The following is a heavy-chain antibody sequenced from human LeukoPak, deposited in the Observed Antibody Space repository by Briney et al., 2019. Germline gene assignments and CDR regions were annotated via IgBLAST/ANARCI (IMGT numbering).Heavy chain of an antibody. J-gene: IGHJ4*02. V-gene: IGHV4-59*01. D-gene: IGHD1-26*01. CDR2: IYYSGST. CDR1: GGSISSNY. CDR3: ARVLDRSVGATSFAYFDY. Sequence: PSETLSLTCTVSGGSISSNYWSWIRQPPGKGLVWIGNIYYSGSTYCGPSLKSRVTISVDTSKNQFSLKLSSVTAADTAVYYCARVLDRSVGATSFAYFDYWGQGTLVTVSS.